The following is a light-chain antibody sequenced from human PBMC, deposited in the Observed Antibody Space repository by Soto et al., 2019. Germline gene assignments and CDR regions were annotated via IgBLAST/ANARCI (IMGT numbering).Light chain of an antibody. J-gene: IGLJ1*01. Sequence: QSVLTQPASASGSPGQSITISCTGTSSDIGGYKYVSWYQQHPGKAPKLMIYDVNNRPSGVSNRFSGSKSGNTASLTISGLQAEDEADYYCSSYRSSSSYVFGTGTKVTVL. CDR3: SSYRSSSSYV. CDR2: DVN. V-gene: IGLV2-14*01. CDR1: SSDIGGYKY.